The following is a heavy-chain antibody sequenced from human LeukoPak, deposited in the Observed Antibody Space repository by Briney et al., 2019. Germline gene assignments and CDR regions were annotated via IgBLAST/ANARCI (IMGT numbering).Heavy chain of an antibody. J-gene: IGHJ5*02. V-gene: IGHV3-7*03. D-gene: IGHD3-10*01. CDR1: GFTFSSYW. CDR3: ARELLWFGELSWFDP. Sequence: GGPLRLSCAASGFTFSSYWMSWVRQAPGKGLEWVANIKQDGSEKYYVDSVKGRFTISRDNAKNSLYLQMNSLRAEDTAVYYCARELLWFGELSWFDPWGQGTLVTVSS. CDR2: IKQDGSEK.